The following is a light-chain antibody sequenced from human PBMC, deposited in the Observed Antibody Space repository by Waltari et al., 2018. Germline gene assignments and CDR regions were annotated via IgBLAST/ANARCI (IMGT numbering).Light chain of an antibody. CDR2: GAS. V-gene: IGKV3-20*01. J-gene: IGKJ2*01. CDR3: QQYSTSPPYT. CDR1: QRISGSY. Sequence: ETVLTQSPGTLSLSPGERATLSCRASQRISGSYLAWYQQKPGQAPRLLIYGASSRATGIPDRFGGSGSGTDFTLTISRLEPEDFAVYYCQQYSTSPPYTFGQGTKLEIK.